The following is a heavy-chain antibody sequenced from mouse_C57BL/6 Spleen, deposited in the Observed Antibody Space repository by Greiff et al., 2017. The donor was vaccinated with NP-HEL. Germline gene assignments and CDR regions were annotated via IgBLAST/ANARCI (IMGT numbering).Heavy chain of an antibody. Sequence: EVKVVESGEGLVKPGGSLKLSCAASGFTFSSYAMSWVRQTPEKRLEWVAYISSGGDYIYYADTVKGRFTISRDNARNTLYLQMSSLKSEDTAMYYCTRNWEAWFAYWGQGTLVTVSA. CDR2: ISSGGDYI. D-gene: IGHD4-1*01. V-gene: IGHV5-9-1*02. J-gene: IGHJ3*01. CDR3: TRNWEAWFAY. CDR1: GFTFSSYA.